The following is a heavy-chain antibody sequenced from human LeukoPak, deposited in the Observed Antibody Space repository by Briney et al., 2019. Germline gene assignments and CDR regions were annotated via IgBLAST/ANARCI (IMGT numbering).Heavy chain of an antibody. V-gene: IGHV4-59*01. J-gene: IGHJ6*02. CDR3: AMAGYCSSTSCYLFPHYYYYYGMDV. CDR2: IYYSGST. Sequence: PSETLSLTCTVSGGSISSYYWSWIRQPPGKGLKWIGYIYYSGSTNYNPSLKSRVTISVDTSKNQFSLKLSSVTAADTAVYYCAMAGYCSSTSCYLFPHYYYYYGMDVWGQGTTVTVSS. CDR1: GGSISSYY. D-gene: IGHD2-2*01.